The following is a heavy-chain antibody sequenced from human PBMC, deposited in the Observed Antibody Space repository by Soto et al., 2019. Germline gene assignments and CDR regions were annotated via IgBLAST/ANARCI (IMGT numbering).Heavy chain of an antibody. CDR3: ARGRYGDY. D-gene: IGHD1-1*01. CDR1: GYAFTTYG. V-gene: IGHV1-18*01. Sequence: QVHLVQSGAEVKKPGASVKVSCKGSGYAFTTYGITWVRQAPGQGLAWMGWISDHTGNTNYAQKLQGRVIVTRDTSTSTAYMEVRSLRSDDTAVYYCARGRYGDYWGQGALVTVSS. J-gene: IGHJ4*02. CDR2: ISDHTGNT.